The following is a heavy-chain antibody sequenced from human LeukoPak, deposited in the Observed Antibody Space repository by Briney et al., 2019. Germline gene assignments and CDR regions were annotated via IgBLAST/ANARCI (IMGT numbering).Heavy chain of an antibody. J-gene: IGHJ4*02. V-gene: IGHV3-15*07. Sequence: ETLSLTCAVYGGSFNDYYWSWVRQAPGKGLEWVGRIKSKTDGGASDYAAAVKGRFSISRDDSKNTLYLQMNSLKSDDTAVYYCTTGLWFGELLGDFWGQGTLVTVSS. CDR1: GGSFNDYY. CDR3: TTGLWFGELLGDF. D-gene: IGHD3-10*01. CDR2: IKSKTDGGAS.